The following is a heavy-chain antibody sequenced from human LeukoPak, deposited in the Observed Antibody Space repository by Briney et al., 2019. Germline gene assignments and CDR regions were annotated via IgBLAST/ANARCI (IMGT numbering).Heavy chain of an antibody. V-gene: IGHV3-30*18. CDR3: AKARDFYYYDSSGYLDY. Sequence: GGSLRLSCAASGFTFSSYGMHWVRQAPGKGLEWVAVISYDGSNKYYADSVKGRFTISRDNPKNTLYLQMNSLRAEDTAVYYCAKARDFYYYDSSGYLDYWGQGTLVTVSS. J-gene: IGHJ4*02. D-gene: IGHD3-22*01. CDR1: GFTFSSYG. CDR2: ISYDGSNK.